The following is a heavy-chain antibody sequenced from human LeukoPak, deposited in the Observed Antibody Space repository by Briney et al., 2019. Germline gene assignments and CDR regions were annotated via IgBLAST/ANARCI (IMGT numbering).Heavy chain of an antibody. D-gene: IGHD4-17*01. Sequence: GGSLRLSCAASGLTLSIYAMSWVRQAPGKGLEWVSVITSSGGSTYYADSVWGRFTISRENSKNTLYLQMNSLRAEDSAVYYCAKAQTMTTVTTVTAVFHYGMDVWGQGTTVIVSS. V-gene: IGHV3-23*01. CDR1: GLTLSIYA. CDR2: ITSSGGST. J-gene: IGHJ6*02. CDR3: AKAQTMTTVTTVTAVFHYGMDV.